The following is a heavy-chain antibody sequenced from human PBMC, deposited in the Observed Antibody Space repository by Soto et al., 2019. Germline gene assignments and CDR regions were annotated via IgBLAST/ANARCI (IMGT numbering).Heavy chain of an antibody. J-gene: IGHJ4*02. CDR2: VSGGGTST. CDR3: AKAWDYDFWRGIISLGDY. D-gene: IGHD3-3*01. Sequence: GGSLRLSCAASGFAFSSYAMSWVRQAPGKGLEWVSGVSGGGTSTYYADSVKGRFTISRDNSKNTVYVQMSSLRAEYTGVYYWAKAWDYDFWRGIISLGDYWGQGT. V-gene: IGHV3-23*01. CDR1: GFAFSSYA.